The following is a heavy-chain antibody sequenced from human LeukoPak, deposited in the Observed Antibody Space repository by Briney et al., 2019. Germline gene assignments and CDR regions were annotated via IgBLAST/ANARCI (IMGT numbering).Heavy chain of an antibody. CDR2: ISGSGGST. V-gene: IGHV3-23*01. D-gene: IGHD5-18*01. CDR1: GFTFSSYA. CDR3: AEDLFPGYSYGRPNSY. J-gene: IGHJ4*02. Sequence: GGSLRLSCAASGFTFSSYAMSWVRQAPGKGLEWVSAISGSGGSTYYADSVKGRFTISRDNSKNTLYLQMNSLRAEDTAVYYCAEDLFPGYSYGRPNSYWGQGTLVTVSS.